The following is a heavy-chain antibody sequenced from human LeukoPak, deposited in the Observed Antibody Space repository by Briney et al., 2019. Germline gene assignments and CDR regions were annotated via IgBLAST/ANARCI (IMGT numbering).Heavy chain of an antibody. V-gene: IGHV4-59*12. D-gene: IGHD2-15*01. CDR3: AREQKVATDGNVFEY. J-gene: IGHJ4*02. CDR2: IYSSGST. Sequence: SETLSLTCTVSGDAISSYYWSWIRQPPGKGLEWIGYIYSSGSTQYNPSLKGRVTISVDTSKNQFSLKMSSVTAADTAVYYCAREQKVATDGNVFEYWGQGTLVTVSS. CDR1: GDAISSYY.